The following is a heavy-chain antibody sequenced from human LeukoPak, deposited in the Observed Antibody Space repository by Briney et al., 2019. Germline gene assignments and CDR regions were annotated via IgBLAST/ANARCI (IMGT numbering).Heavy chain of an antibody. J-gene: IGHJ4*02. D-gene: IGHD6-13*01. CDR3: AKRGNSWDLFDY. Sequence: GGSLRLSCAASGFTFSSYVMSWVRQAPGKGLEWVSNIGGSVGSMFYAASVKGRFAISRDNSKNTLFLQMNNLRVEDTAVYYCAKRGNSWDLFDYWGQGTLITVSS. CDR2: IGGSVGSM. V-gene: IGHV3-23*01. CDR1: GFTFSSYV.